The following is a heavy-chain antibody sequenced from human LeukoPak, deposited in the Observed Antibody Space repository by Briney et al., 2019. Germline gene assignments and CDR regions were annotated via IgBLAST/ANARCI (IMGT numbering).Heavy chain of an antibody. D-gene: IGHD2-2*01. CDR3: ARGRFSAIVVVPAASDY. V-gene: IGHV1-8*01. CDR2: MNPNSGNT. J-gene: IGHJ4*02. CDR1: GYTFTSYD. Sequence: ASVKVSCKASGYTFTSYDINWVRQATGQGLEWMGWMNPNSGNTGYAQKFQGRVTMTRNTSISTAYMELSSLRSEDTAVYCCARGRFSAIVVVPAASDYWGQGTLVTVSS.